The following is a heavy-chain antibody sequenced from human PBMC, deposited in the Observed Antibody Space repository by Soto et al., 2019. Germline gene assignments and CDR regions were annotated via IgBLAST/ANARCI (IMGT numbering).Heavy chain of an antibody. CDR3: ARDSSGAGGAPYYYYYGMDV. CDR1: GYTFTGYY. Sequence: ASVKVSCKASGYTFTGYYMHGVRQAPGQGLEWMGWINPNSGGTNYAQKFQGRVTMTRDTSISTAYMELSRLRSDDTAVYYCARDSSGAGGAPYYYYYGMDVWGQGTTVTV. V-gene: IGHV1-2*02. D-gene: IGHD2-15*01. J-gene: IGHJ6*02. CDR2: INPNSGGT.